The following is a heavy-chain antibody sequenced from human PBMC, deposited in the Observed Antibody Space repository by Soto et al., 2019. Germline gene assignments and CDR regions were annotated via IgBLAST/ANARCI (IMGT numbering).Heavy chain of an antibody. CDR2: ISAYNGNT. CDR1: GYTFTSYG. D-gene: IGHD3-10*01. J-gene: IGHJ5*02. Sequence: ASVKVSCKASGYTFTSYGISWVRQAPGQGLEWMGWISAYNGNTNYAQKLQGRVTMTTDTSTSTAYMELRSLRSDDTAVYYCAIDGSAGYYYGSGSYSRFDPWGQGTLVTVSS. V-gene: IGHV1-18*01. CDR3: AIDGSAGYYYGSGSYSRFDP.